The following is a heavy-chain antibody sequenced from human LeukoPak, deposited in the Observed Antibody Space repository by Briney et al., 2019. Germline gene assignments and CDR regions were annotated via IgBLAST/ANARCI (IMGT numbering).Heavy chain of an antibody. CDR3: ARGATVTTYDFDY. CDR2: IYSGGTT. D-gene: IGHD4-17*01. J-gene: IGHJ4*02. CDR1: GFSFSIHG. Sequence: PGGSLTLSCAASGFSFSIHGMGWVRRAPGKGLEWVSVIYSGGTTYYADSVKGRFTISRDHSKNTLYLQMSSLRAEDTAVYYCARGATVTTYDFDYWGQGTLVTVSS. V-gene: IGHV3-53*01.